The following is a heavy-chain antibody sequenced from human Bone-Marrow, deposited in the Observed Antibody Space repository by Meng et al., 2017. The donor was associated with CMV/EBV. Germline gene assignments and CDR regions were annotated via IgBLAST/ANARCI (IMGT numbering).Heavy chain of an antibody. D-gene: IGHD1-20*01. CDR3: AREIGLTGTFDY. J-gene: IGHJ4*02. Sequence: SETLSLTCTVSGGSISSYYWGWIRQPPGKGLEWIGSIYHSGSTYYNPSLKSRVTISVDTSKNQFSLKLSSVTAADTAVYYCAREIGLTGTFDYWGQGTLVTVSS. CDR1: GGSISSYY. CDR2: IYHSGST. V-gene: IGHV4-38-2*02.